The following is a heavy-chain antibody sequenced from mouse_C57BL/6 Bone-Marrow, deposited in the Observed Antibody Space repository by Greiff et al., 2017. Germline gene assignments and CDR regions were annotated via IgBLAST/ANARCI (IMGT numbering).Heavy chain of an antibody. CDR2: INPSTGGT. J-gene: IGHJ3*01. V-gene: IGHV1-42*01. D-gene: IGHD3-2*02. CDR1: GYSFTGYY. Sequence: EVQLQQSGPELVKPGASVKISCKASGYSFTGYYMNWVKQSPEKSLEWIGEINPSTGGTTYNQKFKAKATLTVDKSSSTAYMQLKSLTSEDSAVYYCASPTAQGIAYWGQGTLVTVSA. CDR3: ASPTAQGIAY.